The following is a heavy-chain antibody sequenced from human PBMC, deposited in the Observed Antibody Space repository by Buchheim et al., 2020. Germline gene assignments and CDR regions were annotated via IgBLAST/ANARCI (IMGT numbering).Heavy chain of an antibody. Sequence: QVQLVESGGGVVQPGRSLRLSCAASGFTFSSYAMHWVRQAPGKGLEWVAVISYDGSNKYYADSVKGRFTISRDNSKNKLYMQMNSLRAEDTAVYYCARDVRAVAGYFDYWGQGTL. CDR3: ARDVRAVAGYFDY. J-gene: IGHJ4*02. CDR2: ISYDGSNK. D-gene: IGHD6-19*01. V-gene: IGHV3-30-3*01. CDR1: GFTFSSYA.